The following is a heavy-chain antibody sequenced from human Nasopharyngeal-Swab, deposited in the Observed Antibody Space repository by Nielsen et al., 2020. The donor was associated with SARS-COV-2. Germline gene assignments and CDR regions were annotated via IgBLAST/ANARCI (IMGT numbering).Heavy chain of an antibody. J-gene: IGHJ4*02. Sequence: SVKVSCKASGGTFSSYAISWVRQAPGQGLEWMGRIIPILGIANYAQKFQGRVTITADKSTSTAYMELSSLRSEDRAVYYCAREIMITFGGVIVESFAYFDYWGQGTLVTVSS. CDR1: GGTFSSYA. CDR2: IIPILGIA. V-gene: IGHV1-69*04. D-gene: IGHD3-16*02. CDR3: AREIMITFGGVIVESFAYFDY.